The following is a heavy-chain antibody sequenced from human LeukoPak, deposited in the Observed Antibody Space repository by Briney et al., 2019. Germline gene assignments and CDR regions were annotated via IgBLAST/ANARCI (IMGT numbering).Heavy chain of an antibody. J-gene: IGHJ4*02. V-gene: IGHV5-51*01. CDR1: GYSFTNYW. CDR3: AREGLRWNFDY. CDR2: IYPGDSDT. Sequence: GESLKISCKGSGYSFTNYWIRWVRQMPGKGLEWMGIIYPGDSDTRYSPSFQGQVTISADKSIGTAYLQWSSLKASDTAMYYCAREGLRWNFDYWGQGTLVTVSS. D-gene: IGHD4-23*01.